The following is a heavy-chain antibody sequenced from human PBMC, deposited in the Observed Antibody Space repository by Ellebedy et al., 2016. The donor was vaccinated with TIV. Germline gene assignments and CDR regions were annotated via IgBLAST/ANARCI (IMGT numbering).Heavy chain of an antibody. CDR3: ARQTSGWDFDY. CDR1: GFTFSTYE. J-gene: IGHJ4*02. Sequence: PGGSLRLSCAVSGFTFSTYEMNWVRQAPGKGLEWVSYISSSDNTIYYADSVKGRFTISRDNAKNLLYLQMNSLRAEDTAVYYCARQTSGWDFDYWGQGTLVTVSS. CDR2: ISSSDNTI. D-gene: IGHD6-19*01. V-gene: IGHV3-48*03.